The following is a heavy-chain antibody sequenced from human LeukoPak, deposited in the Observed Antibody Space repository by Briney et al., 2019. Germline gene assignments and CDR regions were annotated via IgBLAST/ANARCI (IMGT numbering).Heavy chain of an antibody. CDR2: VSYSGST. V-gene: IGHV4-59*01. CDR3: ARATSGYYFDF. Sequence: SETLSLTCTVSGVSIGSYYWNWLRQPPGKGLEWIGYVSYSGSTNYNPSPKSRVTMSVDKSKNQFSLKLSSVTAADTAVYFCARATSGYYFDFWDQGTLVTVSS. D-gene: IGHD3-22*01. J-gene: IGHJ4*02. CDR1: GVSIGSYY.